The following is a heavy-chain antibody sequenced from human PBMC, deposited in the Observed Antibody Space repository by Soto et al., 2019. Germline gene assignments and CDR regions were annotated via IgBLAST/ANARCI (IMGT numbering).Heavy chain of an antibody. CDR2: IIRIFGTT. CDR1: GGTFSTSA. J-gene: IGHJ4*02. D-gene: IGHD3-10*01. Sequence: QVQVIQSGAEVMKPGASVKVSCQASGGTFSTSAISWLRQAPGQGLEWMGGIIRIFGTTNYAQNSQGRVTITADESTSPAYMELSGLRSEKTSVYYCARDRDDYGSGNYYSRIDVWGQGTLVTVSS. V-gene: IGHV1-69*01. CDR3: ARDRDDYGSGNYYSRIDV.